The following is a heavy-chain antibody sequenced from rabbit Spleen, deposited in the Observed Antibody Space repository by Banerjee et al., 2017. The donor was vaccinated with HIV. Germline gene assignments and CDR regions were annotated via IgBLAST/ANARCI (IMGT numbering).Heavy chain of an antibody. CDR3: ARDTSSSFSSYGMDL. J-gene: IGHJ6*01. Sequence: QSLEESGGDLVKPGASLTLTCTASGVSFSSSSYMCWVRQAPGKGLEWSACIDTGSSGFPYFPTLAKGRFTRPKTSSTTVTLQMTRLTAADTATYFCARDTSSSFSSYGMDLWGQGTLVTVS. CDR2: IDTGSSGFP. CDR1: GVSFSSSSY. D-gene: IGHD1-1*01. V-gene: IGHV1S40*01.